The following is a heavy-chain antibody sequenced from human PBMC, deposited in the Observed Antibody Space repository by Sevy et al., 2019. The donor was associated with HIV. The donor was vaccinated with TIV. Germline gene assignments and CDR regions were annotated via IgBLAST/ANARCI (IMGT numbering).Heavy chain of an antibody. D-gene: IGHD2-2*01. CDR3: AGDGGCSSSSRLLCFDC. V-gene: IGHV3-21*01. Sequence: GGSLRLSCAASGFTFSSYTMNWVRQAPGQGLEWVSSITGGSSYIYYEYSVKGRCTISRDNAKNSLYLQMNSLRAEDTAAYYCAGDGGCSSSSRLLCFDCWGQGSLVTVSS. CDR2: ITGGSSYI. J-gene: IGHJ4*02. CDR1: GFTFSSYT.